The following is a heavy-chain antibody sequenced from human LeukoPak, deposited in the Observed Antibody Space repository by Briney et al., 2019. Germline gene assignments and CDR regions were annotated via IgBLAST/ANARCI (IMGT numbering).Heavy chain of an antibody. Sequence: GGSLRLSCAASGFTFSDYYMSWIRQAPGKGLEWVSYISSSGSTIYYADSVKGRFTISRDNSKNTLYLQMNSLRAEDTAVYYCAKEEGSNYDFWSGYATKFDYWGQGTLVTVSS. CDR2: ISSSGSTI. CDR1: GFTFSDYY. J-gene: IGHJ4*02. D-gene: IGHD3-3*01. V-gene: IGHV3-11*01. CDR3: AKEEGSNYDFWSGYATKFDY.